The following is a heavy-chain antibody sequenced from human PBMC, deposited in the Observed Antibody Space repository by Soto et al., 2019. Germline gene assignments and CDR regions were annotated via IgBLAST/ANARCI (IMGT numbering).Heavy chain of an antibody. CDR3: ARGRFSTTLYAGFDH. V-gene: IGHV3-30*04. J-gene: IGHJ5*02. CDR1: GFTFTSYA. CDR2: ISYHGRDE. D-gene: IGHD2-2*01. Sequence: GGSLRLSCAASGFTFTSYAMHWVRQAPGKGLEWVAAISYHGRDEYYADSVKGRFSISRDNSKNTLNLQMNSLRAEDTAVYYCARGRFSTTLYAGFDHWGQGTLLTVSS.